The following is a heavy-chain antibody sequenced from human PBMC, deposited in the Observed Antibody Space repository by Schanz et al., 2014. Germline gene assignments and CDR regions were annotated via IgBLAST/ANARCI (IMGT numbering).Heavy chain of an antibody. D-gene: IGHD2-2*02. J-gene: IGHJ5*02. CDR1: GFTFSSYA. CDR2: ISGSGDDT. Sequence: DVHLMESGGGLVQPGGSLRLSCAGSGFTFSSYAMNWVRQAPGKGLEWVSVISGSGDDTYYADSVKGRFTISRDNSKNTLYLHMNSLKSEDTAVYYCTSMATIPRNWFDPWGQGTLVTVSS. V-gene: IGHV3-23*01. CDR3: TSMATIPRNWFDP.